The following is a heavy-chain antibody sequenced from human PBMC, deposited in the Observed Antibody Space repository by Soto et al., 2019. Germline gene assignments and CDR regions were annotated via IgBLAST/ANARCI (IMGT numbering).Heavy chain of an antibody. CDR3: ARASDIVVVVAAIFDY. Sequence: SQTLSLTCAISGDSVSSNSAAWNWIRQSPSRGLEWLGRTYYRSKWYNDYAVSVKSRITINPDTSKNQFSLQLNSVTPEDTAVYYCARASDIVVVVAAIFDYWGQGTLVTVSS. CDR2: TYYRSKWYN. J-gene: IGHJ4*02. CDR1: GDSVSSNSAA. V-gene: IGHV6-1*01. D-gene: IGHD2-15*01.